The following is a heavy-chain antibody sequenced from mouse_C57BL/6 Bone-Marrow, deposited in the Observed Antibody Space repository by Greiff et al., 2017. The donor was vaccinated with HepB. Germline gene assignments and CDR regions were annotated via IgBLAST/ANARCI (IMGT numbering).Heavy chain of an antibody. CDR2: IRLKSDNYAT. V-gene: IGHV6-3*01. D-gene: IGHD1-1*01. CDR1: GFTFSNYW. J-gene: IGHJ3*01. Sequence: EVKLQESGGGLVQPGGSMKLSCVASGFTFSNYWMNWVRQSPEKGLEWVAQIRLKSDNYATHYAESVKGRFTISRDDSKSSVYLQMNNLRAEDTGIYYCTAVGSMFAYWGQGTLVTVSA. CDR3: TAVGSMFAY.